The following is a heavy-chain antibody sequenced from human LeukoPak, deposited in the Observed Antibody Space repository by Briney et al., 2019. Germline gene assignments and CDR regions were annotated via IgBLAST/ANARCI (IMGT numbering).Heavy chain of an antibody. J-gene: IGHJ3*02. D-gene: IGHD3-22*01. CDR3: ARDRRYYDSSAYYLDAFDI. CDR2: ISSSGSTI. Sequence: GGSLRLSCAGSGFTFSNYEMNWVRQAPGKGLEWVSYISSSGSTIYYADSVKGRFTISRDNAKNLLYLQMNSLRAEDTAAYHCARDRRYYDSSAYYLDAFDIWGQGTMVTVSS. CDR1: GFTFSNYE. V-gene: IGHV3-48*03.